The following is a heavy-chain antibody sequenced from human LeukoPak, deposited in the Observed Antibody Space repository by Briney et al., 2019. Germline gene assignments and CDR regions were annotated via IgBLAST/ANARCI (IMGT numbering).Heavy chain of an antibody. CDR2: ICYSGST. Sequence: PSETLSLTCTVSGGSISSSNYYWGWIRQPPGKGLEWIGSICYSGSTNYNPSLKSRVTISVDTSKNQISLKLTSVTAADTAVYYCARHPSAVAGKTFDCWGQGTLVTVSS. CDR3: ARHPSAVAGKTFDC. D-gene: IGHD6-19*01. J-gene: IGHJ4*02. V-gene: IGHV4-39*01. CDR1: GGSISSSNYY.